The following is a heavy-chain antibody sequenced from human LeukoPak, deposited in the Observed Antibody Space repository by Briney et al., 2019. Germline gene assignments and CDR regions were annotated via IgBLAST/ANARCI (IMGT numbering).Heavy chain of an antibody. Sequence: SETLSLTCAVYGGSFSGYYWSWIRQPPGKGLEWIGEINHSGSTNYNPSLKSRVTISVDTSKNQFSLKLSSVTAADTAVYYCARSGYCSGGSCYFDYWGQGTLVTVSP. CDR2: INHSGST. D-gene: IGHD2-15*01. J-gene: IGHJ4*02. CDR3: ARSGYCSGGSCYFDY. V-gene: IGHV4-34*01. CDR1: GGSFSGYY.